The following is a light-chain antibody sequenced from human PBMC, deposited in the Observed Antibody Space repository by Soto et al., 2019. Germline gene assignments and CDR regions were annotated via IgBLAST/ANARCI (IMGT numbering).Light chain of an antibody. CDR1: QSVSSY. CDR3: QQRSNWPPVYT. Sequence: EIVLTQSPATLSLSPGERATLSCRASQSVSSYLAWYQQNPGQAPRLLIYDAFNRATGIPARFSGSGSGTDFTLTISSLEPEDFAVYYCQQRSNWPPVYTFGQGTKLEIK. V-gene: IGKV3-11*01. CDR2: DAF. J-gene: IGKJ2*01.